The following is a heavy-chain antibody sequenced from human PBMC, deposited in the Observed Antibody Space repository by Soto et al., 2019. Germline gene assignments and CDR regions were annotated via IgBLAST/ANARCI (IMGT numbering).Heavy chain of an antibody. Sequence: EVQLLESGGGLVQPGGSLRLSCAASGFTFSSYAMSWVRQAPGKGLEWVSAISGSGGSTYYADSVKGRFTISRDNSKNTLYLQMNSPRAEDTAVYYCARFGSGNPFEDYWGQGTLVTVSS. CDR1: GFTFSSYA. D-gene: IGHD3-10*01. V-gene: IGHV3-23*01. J-gene: IGHJ4*02. CDR2: ISGSGGST. CDR3: ARFGSGNPFEDY.